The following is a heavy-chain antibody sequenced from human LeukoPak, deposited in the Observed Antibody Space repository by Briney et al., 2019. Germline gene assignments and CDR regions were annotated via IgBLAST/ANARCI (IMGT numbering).Heavy chain of an antibody. CDR3: ARADGYNYDY. D-gene: IGHD5-24*01. Sequence: SETLSLTCTVSNGSISSGGYYWSWIRQHPGKGLEWIGYIYYSGSTYYNPSLKSRVTKSVDTSQNQFSLKLSSVTAADTAAYYCARADGYNYDYWGQGTLVTVSS. J-gene: IGHJ4*02. V-gene: IGHV4-31*03. CDR2: IYYSGST. CDR1: NGSISSGGYY.